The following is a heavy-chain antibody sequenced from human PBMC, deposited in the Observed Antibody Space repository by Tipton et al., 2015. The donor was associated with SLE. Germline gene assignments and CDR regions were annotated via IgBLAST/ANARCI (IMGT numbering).Heavy chain of an antibody. V-gene: IGHV4-39*07. CDR1: GGSISSSSYY. D-gene: IGHD3-3*01. CDR3: ARGRPEDFLSGYDAFDI. J-gene: IGHJ3*02. CDR2: IYYSGST. Sequence: LRLSCTVSGGSISSSSYYWGWIRQPPGKGLEWIGSIYYSGSTYYNPSLKSRVTISVDTSKNQFSLKLSSVTAADTAVYYCARGRPEDFLSGYDAFDIWGQGTTVTVSS.